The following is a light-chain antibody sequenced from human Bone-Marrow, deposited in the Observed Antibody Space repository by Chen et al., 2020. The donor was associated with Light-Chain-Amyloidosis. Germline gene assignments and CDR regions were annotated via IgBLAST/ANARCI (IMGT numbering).Light chain of an antibody. CDR1: NIGSTS. V-gene: IGLV3-21*02. Sequence: SYVLTPPSSVSVAPGQTDTIACGGNNIGSTSVHWYQQTPGQAPLLVVYEDSDRPSGIPERLSGSNSGNTATLTISRVEAGDEADYYCQVWDRSSDRPVFGGGTKLTVL. CDR2: EDS. CDR3: QVWDRSSDRPV. J-gene: IGLJ3*02.